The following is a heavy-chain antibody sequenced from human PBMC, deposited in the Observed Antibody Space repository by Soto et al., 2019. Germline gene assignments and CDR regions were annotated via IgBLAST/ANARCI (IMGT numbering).Heavy chain of an antibody. CDR1: GITYTTYA. Sequence: QVQLVQSGAEVKKPGASVKVACKASGITYTTYAIHWVRQAPGQGLEWMGWINTGSGNTRYSQRFQGRVTLTTDTSASTAYMDVSSLTSEDTAVYYCARAISGYVSWGQGTLITVSS. V-gene: IGHV1-3*04. CDR2: INTGSGNT. D-gene: IGHD5-12*01. J-gene: IGHJ5*02. CDR3: ARAISGYVS.